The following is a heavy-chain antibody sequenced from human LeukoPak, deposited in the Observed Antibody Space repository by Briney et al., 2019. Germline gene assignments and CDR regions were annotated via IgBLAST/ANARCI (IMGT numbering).Heavy chain of an antibody. V-gene: IGHV4-59*12. CDR1: GGSISSYY. CDR2: IYYSGST. D-gene: IGHD3-9*01. Sequence: PSETLSLTCTVSGGSISSYYWSWIRQPPGKGLEWIGYIYYSGSTNYNPSLKSRVTISVDKSKNQFSLKLSSVTAADTAVYYCATYYDILTGYFDYWGQGTLVTVSS. CDR3: ATYYDILTGYFDY. J-gene: IGHJ4*02.